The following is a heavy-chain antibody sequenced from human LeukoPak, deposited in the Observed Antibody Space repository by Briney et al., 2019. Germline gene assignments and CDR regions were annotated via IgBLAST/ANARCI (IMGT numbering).Heavy chain of an antibody. V-gene: IGHV3-21*01. CDR1: TFTFSSYT. CDR3: VRDFLGESGAGGY. Sequence: GGSLRLSCATSTFTFSSYTMNWVRQAPGKGLEWVSSISPSGNSKYHADSVKGRFTISRDNAQNSLYMQMNSLRAEDTGVYYCVRDFLGESGAGGYWGQGTLVTVSS. J-gene: IGHJ4*02. D-gene: IGHD3-10*01. CDR2: ISPSGNSK.